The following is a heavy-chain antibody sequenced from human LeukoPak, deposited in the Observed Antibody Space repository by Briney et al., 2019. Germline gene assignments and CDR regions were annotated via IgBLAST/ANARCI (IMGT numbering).Heavy chain of an antibody. Sequence: GGSLRLSCAASGFTFDDYGMSWVRQAPGKGLEWVSGINWNGGSTGYADSVKGRFTISRDNAKNSLYLQMNSLRAEDTAVYYCAKPQYYYDSSGYYDYWGQGTLVTVSS. J-gene: IGHJ4*02. V-gene: IGHV3-20*04. D-gene: IGHD3-22*01. CDR1: GFTFDDYG. CDR3: AKPQYYYDSSGYYDY. CDR2: INWNGGST.